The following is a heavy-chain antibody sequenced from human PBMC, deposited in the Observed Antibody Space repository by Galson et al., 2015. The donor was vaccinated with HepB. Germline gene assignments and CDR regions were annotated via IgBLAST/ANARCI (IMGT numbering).Heavy chain of an antibody. CDR1: GFTVSSNY. Sequence: SLRLSCAASGFTVSSNYMSWVRQAPGKGLEWVSVIYSGGSTYYADSVKGRFTISRDNSKNTLYLQMNSLRAEDTAVYYCARGPGGVGAPGRVSRRDYFDYWGQGTLVTVSS. CDR2: IYSGGST. V-gene: IGHV3-66*01. CDR3: ARGPGGVGAPGRVSRRDYFDY. D-gene: IGHD1-26*01. J-gene: IGHJ4*02.